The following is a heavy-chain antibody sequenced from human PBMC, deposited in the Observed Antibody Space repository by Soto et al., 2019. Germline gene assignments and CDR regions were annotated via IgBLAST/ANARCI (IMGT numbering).Heavy chain of an antibody. D-gene: IGHD4-17*01. Sequence: PGGSLRLSCAASGFTFSSYAMSWVRQAPGKGLEWVSAISGSGGSTYYADSVKGRFTISRDNSKNTLYLQMNSLRAEDTAVYYCANFYGDYGQEPDYWGQGTLVTVSS. CDR3: ANFYGDYGQEPDY. J-gene: IGHJ4*02. V-gene: IGHV3-23*01. CDR1: GFTFSSYA. CDR2: ISGSGGST.